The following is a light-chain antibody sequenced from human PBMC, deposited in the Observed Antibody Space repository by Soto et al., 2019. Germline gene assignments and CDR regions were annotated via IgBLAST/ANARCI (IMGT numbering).Light chain of an antibody. CDR1: NSNIGSHT. J-gene: IGLJ2*01. CDR2: SND. CDR3: AAWDDSLNGVV. Sequence: QSVLTQPPSASGTPGQRVTISCSGSNSNIGSHTVHWLRQVPGTAPKLLIYSNDQRPSGVPDRFSGSKSGTSVSLAISGLQSEDEADYYCAAWDDSLNGVVFGGGTKLTVL. V-gene: IGLV1-44*01.